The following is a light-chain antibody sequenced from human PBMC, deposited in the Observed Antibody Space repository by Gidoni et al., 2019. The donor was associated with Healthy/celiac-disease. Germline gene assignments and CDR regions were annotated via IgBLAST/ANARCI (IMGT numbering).Light chain of an antibody. Sequence: DIQMTQSPSSLSASVGDRVTVTCRASQSISSYLNWYQQKPGKAPKLLIYAASSLQSGVPSRFSGSGSWTDFTLPISSLQPEDFSTYYCPPSYSTPPFGQGTQVEIK. CDR2: AAS. V-gene: IGKV1-39*01. CDR1: QSISSY. J-gene: IGKJ1*01. CDR3: PPSYSTPP.